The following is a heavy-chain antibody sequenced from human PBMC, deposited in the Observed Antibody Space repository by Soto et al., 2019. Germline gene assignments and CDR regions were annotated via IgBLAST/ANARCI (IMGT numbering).Heavy chain of an antibody. CDR1: GFTFGTTD. Sequence: GGSLRLSCAASGFTFGTTDMSWVRQAPGEGLEWVSTIDGSGGITYYADSVKGRFTISRDNSRNTVYLQMNSLRGDDTAVYYCARSGDCTGHSCHLRGPFDYWGQGTLVTVSS. CDR3: ARSGDCTGHSCHLRGPFDY. J-gene: IGHJ4*02. CDR2: IDGSGGIT. V-gene: IGHV3-23*01. D-gene: IGHD2-8*02.